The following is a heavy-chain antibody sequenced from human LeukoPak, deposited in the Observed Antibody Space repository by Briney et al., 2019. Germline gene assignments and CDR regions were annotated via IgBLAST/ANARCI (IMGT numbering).Heavy chain of an antibody. J-gene: IGHJ4*02. Sequence: GGSLRLSCAASGFTFSSNWMSWVRQAPGKGLEWVANIKQDGSEKYYADSVKGRFTISRDNAKNSLYLQMNSLRAEDTAVYYCARDLIAVAESHFDYWGQGTLVTVAS. CDR3: ARDLIAVAESHFDY. CDR2: IKQDGSEK. V-gene: IGHV3-7*01. CDR1: GFTFSSNW. D-gene: IGHD6-19*01.